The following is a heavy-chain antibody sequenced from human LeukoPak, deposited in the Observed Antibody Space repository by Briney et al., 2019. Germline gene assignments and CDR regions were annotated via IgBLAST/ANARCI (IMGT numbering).Heavy chain of an antibody. V-gene: IGHV4-30-2*02. CDR2: IYHSGST. J-gene: IGHJ6*03. Sequence: SETLSLTCTVSGGSISSGGYYWSWIRQPPGKGLEWIGYIYHSGSTYYNPSLKSRVTISVDTSENQFSLKLRSVTAADTAVYYCARLRFLEASWAYYYFFMDVWGKGTTVTVSS. CDR3: ARLRFLEASWAYYYFFMDV. D-gene: IGHD3-3*01. CDR1: GGSISSGGYY.